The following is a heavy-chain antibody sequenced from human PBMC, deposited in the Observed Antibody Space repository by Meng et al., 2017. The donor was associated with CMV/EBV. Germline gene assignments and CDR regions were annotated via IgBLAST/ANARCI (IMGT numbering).Heavy chain of an antibody. Sequence: SGFTFSSNGMHWVRQTPGKGLEWLAVISYDGSNKYYADSVKGRFTISRDNSKNTLYLQMNSLRAEDTAVYYCAKDRITIFGVNWFDPWGQGTLVTVSS. V-gene: IGHV3-30*18. D-gene: IGHD3-3*01. CDR1: GFTFSSNG. CDR3: AKDRITIFGVNWFDP. J-gene: IGHJ5*02. CDR2: ISYDGSNK.